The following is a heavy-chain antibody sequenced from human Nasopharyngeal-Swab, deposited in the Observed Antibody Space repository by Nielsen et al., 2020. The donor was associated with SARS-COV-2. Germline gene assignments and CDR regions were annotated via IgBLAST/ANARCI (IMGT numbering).Heavy chain of an antibody. D-gene: IGHD3-10*01. J-gene: IGHJ5*02. CDR3: ARDLGFGELPSNWFDP. Sequence: SETLSLTCTVSGGSISSGGYYWSWILQHPGKGLAWLGYIYYSGTTYYNPSLQSRVTISVDTSKNQFSLKLSAVPAADTAVYYCARDLGFGELPSNWFDPWGQGTLVTVSS. CDR1: GGSISSGGYY. CDR2: IYYSGTT. V-gene: IGHV4-31*03.